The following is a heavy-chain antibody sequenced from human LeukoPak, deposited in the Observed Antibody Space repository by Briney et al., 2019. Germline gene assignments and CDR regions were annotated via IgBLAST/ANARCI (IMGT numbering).Heavy chain of an antibody. CDR3: AREKGVSGYDY. J-gene: IGHJ4*02. D-gene: IGHD5/OR15-5a*01. CDR2: ITSSTSYI. CDR1: GFTFSDYS. Sequence: GGSLRLSCAASGFTFSDYSMNWVRQAPGKGLEWVSYITSSTSYIYYADSVKGRFTISRDNAKNSLYLQMNSLRAEDTAVYYCAREKGVSGYDYWGQGTLAIVSS. V-gene: IGHV3-21*01.